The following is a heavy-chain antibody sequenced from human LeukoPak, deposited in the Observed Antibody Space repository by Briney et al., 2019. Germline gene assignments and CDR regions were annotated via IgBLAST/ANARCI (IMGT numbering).Heavy chain of an antibody. V-gene: IGHV3-23*01. CDR1: GFTFSSHG. Sequence: PGGSLRLSCAASGFTFSSHGMSWVRQAPGKGLEWVSTISGSGDNTYYADSVKGRFTISRDNSKNTLYLQMNSLTAEDAAIYYCAKATGTLGNWGQGTLVTVSS. CDR3: AKATGTLGN. D-gene: IGHD1-1*01. CDR2: ISGSGDNT. J-gene: IGHJ4*02.